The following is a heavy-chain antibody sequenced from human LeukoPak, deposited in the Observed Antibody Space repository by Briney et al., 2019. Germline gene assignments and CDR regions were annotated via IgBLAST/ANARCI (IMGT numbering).Heavy chain of an antibody. Sequence: SETLSLTCTVSGGSISSGGYYWSWIRQHPGKGLGWIGYIYYSGSTYYNPSLKSRVTISVDTSKNQFSLKLSSVTAADTAVYYCATDLGGLDFWSGYFDYWGQGTLVTVSS. J-gene: IGHJ4*02. V-gene: IGHV4-31*03. D-gene: IGHD3-3*01. CDR3: ATDLGGLDFWSGYFDY. CDR2: IYYSGST. CDR1: GGSISSGGYY.